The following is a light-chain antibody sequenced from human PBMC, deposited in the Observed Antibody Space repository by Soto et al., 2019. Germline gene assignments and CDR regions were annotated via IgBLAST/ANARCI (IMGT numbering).Light chain of an antibody. Sequence: EIVLTQSPATLSLSPGETATLSCRASQTVYNSLTWFQQKPGQAPRLLIFHVSNRATGIPARFSGSGSGTDFTLTITSLAPDDFAVYYCQQRTNWPPGITFGQGTRLDIK. V-gene: IGKV3-11*01. CDR2: HVS. CDR3: QQRTNWPPGIT. CDR1: QTVYNS. J-gene: IGKJ5*01.